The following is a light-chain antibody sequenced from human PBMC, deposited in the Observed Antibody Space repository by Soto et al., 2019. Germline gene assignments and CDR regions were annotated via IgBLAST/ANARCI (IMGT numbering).Light chain of an antibody. CDR3: SSYTSSSTLLYV. CDR1: SSDVGGYNY. V-gene: IGLV2-14*01. J-gene: IGLJ1*01. CDR2: DVS. Sequence: QSALTQPASVSGSPGQSITISCTGTSSDVGGYNYVSWYQQHPGKAPKLMIYDVSNRPSGVSNRFSGSKSGNTASLTISGLQAEDGADYYCSSYTSSSTLLYVVGTGTKVTVL.